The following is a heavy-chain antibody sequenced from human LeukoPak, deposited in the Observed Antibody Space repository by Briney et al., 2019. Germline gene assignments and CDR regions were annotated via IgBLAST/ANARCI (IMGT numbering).Heavy chain of an antibody. D-gene: IGHD6-19*01. V-gene: IGHV1-2*02. Sequence: ASVKVSCKASGYTFTGHYLHWVRQAPGQGLEWMGWINPNSGGTNYSQKFQGRVTMTRDTSITTAYMELSRLTSDDTAIYYCTREISGSGWYSFDYWGQGTLVTVSS. CDR2: INPNSGGT. J-gene: IGHJ4*02. CDR1: GYTFTGHY. CDR3: TREISGSGWYSFDY.